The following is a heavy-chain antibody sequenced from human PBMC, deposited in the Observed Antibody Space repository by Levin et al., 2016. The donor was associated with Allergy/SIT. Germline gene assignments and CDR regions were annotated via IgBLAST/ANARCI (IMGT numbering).Heavy chain of an antibody. CDR3: AKGGRDSSGWSSWFDP. V-gene: IGHV3-23*01. Sequence: ETLSLTCAASGFTFSTYAMSWVRQAPGKGLEWVSGLSGSGGGTYYADSVKGRFTISRDNSKNTLFLQMNSLRAEDTAVYYCAKGGRDSSGWSSWFDPWGQGTLVTVSS. CDR1: GFTFSTYA. CDR2: LSGSGGGT. D-gene: IGHD6-19*01. J-gene: IGHJ5*02.